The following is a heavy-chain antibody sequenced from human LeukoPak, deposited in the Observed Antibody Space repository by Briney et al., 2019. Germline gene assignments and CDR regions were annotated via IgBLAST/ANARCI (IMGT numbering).Heavy chain of an antibody. CDR3: ASNLYGDYGGY. CDR1: GGSFTGYY. J-gene: IGHJ4*02. Sequence: LSLTCDVSGGSFTGYYWTWIRQAPGKGLEWVSYISSSGSTIYYADSVKGRFTISRDNAKSSLYLQMNSLRAEDTAVYYCASNLYGDYGGYWGQGTLVTVSS. CDR2: ISSSGSTI. V-gene: IGHV3-11*01. D-gene: IGHD4-17*01.